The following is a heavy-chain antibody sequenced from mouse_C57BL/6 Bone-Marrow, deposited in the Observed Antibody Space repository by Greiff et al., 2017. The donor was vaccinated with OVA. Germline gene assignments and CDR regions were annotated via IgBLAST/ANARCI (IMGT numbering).Heavy chain of an antibody. CDR2: IYPRSGNT. CDR1: GYTFTSYG. D-gene: IGHD1-1*01. V-gene: IGHV1-81*01. J-gene: IGHJ1*03. CDR3: ADYYPRYFDV. Sequence: QVQLQQSGAELARPGASVKLSCKASGYTFTSYGISWVKQRPGQGLEWIGEIYPRSGNTYYNEKFKGKATLTADKSSSTAYMELRSLTSEDSAVYFCADYYPRYFDVWGTGTTVTVSS.